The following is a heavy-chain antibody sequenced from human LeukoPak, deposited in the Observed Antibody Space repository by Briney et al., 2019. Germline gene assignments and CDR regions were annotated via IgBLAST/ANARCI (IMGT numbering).Heavy chain of an antibody. CDR1: GGSISSGGYS. CDR2: IYHSGST. J-gene: IGHJ5*02. CDR3: ARAVVRGVIIANWFDP. D-gene: IGHD3-10*01. Sequence: SETLSLTCAVSGGSISSGGYSWSWIRQPPGKGLEWIGYIYHSGSTYYNPSLKSRVTISVDRSKNQFSLKLSSVTAADTAVYYRARAVVRGVIIANWFDPWGQGTLVTVSS. V-gene: IGHV4-30-2*01.